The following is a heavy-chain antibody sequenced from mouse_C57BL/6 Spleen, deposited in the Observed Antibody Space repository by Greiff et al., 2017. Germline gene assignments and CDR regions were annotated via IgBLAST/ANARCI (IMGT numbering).Heavy chain of an antibody. CDR3: ARPHYYGSSPHWYFDV. V-gene: IGHV1-26*01. CDR1: GYTFTDYY. CDR2: INPNNGGT. Sequence: VQLQRSGPELVKPGASVKISCKASGYTFTDYYMNWVKQSHGKSLEWIGDINPNNGGTSYNQKFKGKATLTVDKSSSTAYMELRSLTSEDSAVYYCARPHYYGSSPHWYFDVWGTGTTVTVSS. J-gene: IGHJ1*03. D-gene: IGHD1-1*01.